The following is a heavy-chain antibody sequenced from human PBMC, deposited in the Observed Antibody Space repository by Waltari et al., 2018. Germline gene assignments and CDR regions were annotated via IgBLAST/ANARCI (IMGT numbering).Heavy chain of an antibody. J-gene: IGHJ4*02. D-gene: IGHD1-26*01. Sequence: EVQLLESGGGLIQPGGSLRLPCAASACRVSSHDRTWVRQAPGKGLEWLSIVTSDDKTYYADSGKGRFTISRDNSKNTLYLEMSSLTAEDTAVYYCARDKGVEPTTRFDYWGQGTLVTVSS. CDR1: ACRVSSHD. CDR3: ARDKGVEPTTRFDY. CDR2: VTSDDKT. V-gene: IGHV3-53*01.